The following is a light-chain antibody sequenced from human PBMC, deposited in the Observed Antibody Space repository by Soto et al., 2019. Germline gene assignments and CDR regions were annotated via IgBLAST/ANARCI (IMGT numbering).Light chain of an antibody. J-gene: IGLJ3*02. CDR2: EAT. CDR1: SSDVGSYTF. Sequence: QSALTQPASVSGSPGQSITISCTGSSSDVGSYTFVSWYQHHPGKAPKLMIYEATKRPSGVSHRFSGSKSGNTACLTISALQGGTEGHDSCCPYAGSMNWLFDGGTKLTVL. V-gene: IGLV2-23*01. CDR3: CPYAGSMNWL.